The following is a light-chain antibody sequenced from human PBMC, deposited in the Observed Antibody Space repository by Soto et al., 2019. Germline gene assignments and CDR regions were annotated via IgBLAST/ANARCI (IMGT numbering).Light chain of an antibody. Sequence: QSVLTQPASVSGSPGQSITISCTGTSSGVGSHNCASWYQQHPGKAPKLMIYDVSNRPSGVSYRFSGSKSGNTASLTFSGLQAEDEADYYCSSCTRSNTFGFGTGTKVTVL. CDR2: DVS. CDR1: SSGVGSHNC. CDR3: SSCTRSNTFG. V-gene: IGLV2-14*03. J-gene: IGLJ1*01.